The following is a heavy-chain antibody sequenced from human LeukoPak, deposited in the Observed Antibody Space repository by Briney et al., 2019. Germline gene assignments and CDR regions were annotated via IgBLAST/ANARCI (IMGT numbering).Heavy chain of an antibody. Sequence: ARGSLRLSCAASGVSLSEYYIGWICQAPEGGRGWVSGNFPIVGTTYYVRSVKGRSTVPRDNSKNTLYLQMNSLRADATAVYYCARDSRWIQFDYWGQGTLVTVSS. D-gene: IGHD5-18*01. CDR2: NFPIVGTT. V-gene: IGHV3-23*01. CDR1: GVSLSEYY. J-gene: IGHJ4*02. CDR3: ARDSRWIQFDY.